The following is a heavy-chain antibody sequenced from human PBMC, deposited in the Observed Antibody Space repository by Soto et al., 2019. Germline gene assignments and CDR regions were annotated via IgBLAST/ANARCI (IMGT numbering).Heavy chain of an antibody. J-gene: IGHJ1*01. CDR1: GGTFISYT. CDR3: ARDGSSSTRHTRGEYFQH. Sequence: QVQLVQSGGEVKKPGSSVKVSCKASGGTFISYTISWVREAPGQGLEWMGRIIPILGIANYAQKFHGGVTMTAGRSTSTAYMETSSLRSEDTGVYYGARDGSSSTRHTRGEYFQHWGQGTMVTVSS. V-gene: IGHV1-69*08. CDR2: IIPILGIA. D-gene: IGHD6-13*01.